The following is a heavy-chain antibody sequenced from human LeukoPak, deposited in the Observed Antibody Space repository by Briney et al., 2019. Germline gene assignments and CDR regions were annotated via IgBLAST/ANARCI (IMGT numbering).Heavy chain of an antibody. CDR1: GFSFSSYS. D-gene: IGHD3-10*02. V-gene: IGHV3-21*01. Sequence: GSLRLSCAASGFSFSSYSMNWVRQAPGKGLEWVSSISSSSSYIYYADSLKGRFTISRDNAKNSLYLQMNSLRAEDTAVYYCAELGITMIGGVWGKGTTVTISS. CDR3: AELGITMIGGV. J-gene: IGHJ6*04. CDR2: ISSSSSYI.